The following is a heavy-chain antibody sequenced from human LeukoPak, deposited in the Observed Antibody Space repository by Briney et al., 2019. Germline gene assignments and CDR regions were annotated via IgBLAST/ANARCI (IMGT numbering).Heavy chain of an antibody. CDR3: ARDQVWLHIDY. V-gene: IGHV3-7*01. Sequence: GGSLRLSGAASGFTFNRYEMNWVRQAPGKGLEWVANIKEDGSQTYYMDSVRGRFTISRDNAKNSLYLQMNSLRDEDTAVCYCARDQVWLHIDYWGQGALATVSA. CDR2: IKEDGSQT. CDR1: GFTFNRYE. D-gene: IGHD5-24*01. J-gene: IGHJ4*02.